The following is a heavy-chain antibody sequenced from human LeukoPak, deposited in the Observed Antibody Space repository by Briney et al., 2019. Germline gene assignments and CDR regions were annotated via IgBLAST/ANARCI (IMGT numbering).Heavy chain of an antibody. CDR2: INNEGTTI. J-gene: IGHJ1*01. CDR1: GLTFSNSW. Sequence: GGSLRLSCEASGLTFSNSWMHWVRQAPGKGLCGVSRINNEGTTISYADSVKGRFTISRDNAKNTLYLQMNSLRAEDTAVYYCARVSGLGMNEYYQHWGQGTLVTVAS. D-gene: IGHD3-10*01. CDR3: ARVSGLGMNEYYQH. V-gene: IGHV3-74*01.